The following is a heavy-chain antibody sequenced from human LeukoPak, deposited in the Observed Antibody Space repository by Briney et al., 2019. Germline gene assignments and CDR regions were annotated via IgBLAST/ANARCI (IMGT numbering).Heavy chain of an antibody. V-gene: IGHV3-73*01. CDR2: IRSKANSYAT. D-gene: IGHD3-10*01. CDR3: TRSDAYYHGSGTPWEAYYYYGMDV. J-gene: IGHJ6*01. CDR1: GFTFSGSA. Sequence: GGSLRLSCAASGFTFSGSAMHWVRQASGKGLEWVGRIRSKANSYATAYAASVKGRFTISRDDSKNTAYLQMNSLKTEDTAVYYCTRSDAYYHGSGTPWEAYYYYGMDVWGQGTTVTVSS.